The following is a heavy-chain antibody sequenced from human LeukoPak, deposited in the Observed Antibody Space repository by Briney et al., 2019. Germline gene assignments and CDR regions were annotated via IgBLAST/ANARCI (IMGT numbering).Heavy chain of an antibody. D-gene: IGHD3-10*01. Sequence: SETLSLTCTVSGGSISSSSYYWGWIRQPPGQGLEWIGSIYYSGSSYYNPSLKSRVTISVDTSKNQFALKLSSVTAADTAVYYCARHNYGSGSVDYWGQGTLVTVSS. CDR1: GGSISSSSYY. V-gene: IGHV4-39*01. CDR2: IYYSGSS. J-gene: IGHJ4*02. CDR3: ARHNYGSGSVDY.